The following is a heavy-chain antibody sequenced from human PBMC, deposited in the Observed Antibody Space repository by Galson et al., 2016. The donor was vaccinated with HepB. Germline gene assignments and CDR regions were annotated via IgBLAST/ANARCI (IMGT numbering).Heavy chain of an antibody. Sequence: SLRLSCAASRFTFSSYAMHWVRQAPGKGPEWVAGISYDGSKKYYADSVQGRFTISRDNSKNTLYLQMNSLRVEDTAMYYCARESARTFYYDSSGYRRAFDIWGQGTMVTVSS. D-gene: IGHD3-22*01. CDR2: ISYDGSKK. CDR3: ARESARTFYYDSSGYRRAFDI. V-gene: IGHV3-30-3*01. CDR1: RFTFSSYA. J-gene: IGHJ3*02.